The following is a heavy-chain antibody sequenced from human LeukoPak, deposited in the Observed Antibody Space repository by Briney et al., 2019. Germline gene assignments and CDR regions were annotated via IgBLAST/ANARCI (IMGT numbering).Heavy chain of an antibody. CDR2: LTRGSSNI. CDR3: ARVVPVHEYYNSYMDV. CDR1: GFPFMTYA. J-gene: IGHJ6*03. V-gene: IGHV3-48*01. Sequence: PGGSLTLSCEASGFPFMTYAMNWVRQSPGKGLEWVAFLTRGSSNIQYAESVKGRFTISRDNGKDSLFLQMNSLRAEDTAVYYCARVVPVHEYYNSYMDVWGKGTTVTVSS. D-gene: IGHD1-1*01.